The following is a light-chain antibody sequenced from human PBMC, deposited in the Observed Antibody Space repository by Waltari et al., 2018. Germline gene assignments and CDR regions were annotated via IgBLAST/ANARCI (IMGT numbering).Light chain of an antibody. CDR3: AAWDDSLNGRWV. CDR2: RSD. V-gene: IGLV1-44*01. Sequence: QSVLTQPPSASGTPGQGVTISCSGGASNIGNNVVNWYQQVPGKAPKLLLYRSDRRPAGVPDRFSGSKSGTSASLASGGLQSEDEADYYCAAWDDSLNGRWVFGGGTKVTVL. CDR1: ASNIGNNV. J-gene: IGLJ3*02.